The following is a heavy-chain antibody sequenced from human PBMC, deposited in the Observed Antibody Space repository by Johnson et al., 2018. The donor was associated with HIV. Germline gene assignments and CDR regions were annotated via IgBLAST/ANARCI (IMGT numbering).Heavy chain of an antibody. CDR2: ISHDGTNK. CDR1: GFTFSNSG. Sequence: QVQLVESGGGLVQPGGSLRLSCVASGFTFSNSGMHWVRQAPGKGLEWVAVISHDGTNKYYADSVKGPFTISRDNSKNTRYLQMNSLRAEDTAVFYCASFFSAELWTDSFDRWGQGTMVIVSS. V-gene: IGHV3-30*03. J-gene: IGHJ3*02. D-gene: IGHD5-18*01. CDR3: ASFFSAELWTDSFDR.